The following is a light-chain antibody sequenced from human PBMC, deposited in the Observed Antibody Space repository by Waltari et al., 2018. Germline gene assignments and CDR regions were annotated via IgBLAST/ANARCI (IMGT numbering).Light chain of an antibody. CDR3: AAWDDSLRILL. Sequence: QSLLTQPPSTSGTPGQTVTISCSGGSSNIGTHSVYWYQHLPGTAPKLIIYRNNQRPSGLPDRFSGSKSGTSASLAISGLRSEDEADYYCAAWDDSLRILLFGGGTKLTVL. CDR2: RNN. CDR1: SSNIGTHS. J-gene: IGLJ2*01. V-gene: IGLV1-47*01.